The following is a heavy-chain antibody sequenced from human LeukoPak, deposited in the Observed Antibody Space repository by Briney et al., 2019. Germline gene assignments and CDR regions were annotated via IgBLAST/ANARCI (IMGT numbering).Heavy chain of an antibody. CDR1: GYTLTELS. Sequence: ASVKVSCTVSGYTLTELSMHWVRQAPGKGLEWMGGFDPGDGETIYAQKFQGRVTMTEDTSTDTAYMELSSLRSEDTAVYYCATAQKVLRRYGMDVWGQGTTVTVSS. CDR3: ATAQKVLRRYGMDV. V-gene: IGHV1-24*01. CDR2: FDPGDGET. J-gene: IGHJ6*02.